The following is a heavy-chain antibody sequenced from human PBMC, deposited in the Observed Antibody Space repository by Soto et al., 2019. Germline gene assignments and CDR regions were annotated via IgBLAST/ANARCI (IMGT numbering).Heavy chain of an antibody. CDR2: VNLSGNT. CDR1: GASFSPYH. V-gene: IGHV4-34*01. D-gene: IGHD3-16*01. J-gene: IGHJ4*02. Sequence: SDTLSLTCAIYGASFSPYHWSWIRQSPGKGLEWIGEVNLSGNTYYNPSFKTRVTMSVDASKNQFSLKMGSLTAADTAIYYCARSPTFYNYVWGNSTYWGQGALVTVSS. CDR3: ARSPTFYNYVWGNSTY.